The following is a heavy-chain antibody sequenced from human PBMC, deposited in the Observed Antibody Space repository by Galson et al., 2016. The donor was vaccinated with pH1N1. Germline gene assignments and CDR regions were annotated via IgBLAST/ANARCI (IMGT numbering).Heavy chain of an antibody. Sequence: SGYTFTSFYIHWVRQAPGQGLEWMGRINPNRGDSNFAQKFQGRVAMTSDTSISTAYMELSSLRSDDTAFYYCAKASDLSAYDLDYFDYWGQGTLVTVSS. D-gene: IGHD5-12*01. V-gene: IGHV1-2*06. J-gene: IGHJ4*02. CDR2: INPNRGDS. CDR3: AKASDLSAYDLDYFDY. CDR1: GYTFTSFY.